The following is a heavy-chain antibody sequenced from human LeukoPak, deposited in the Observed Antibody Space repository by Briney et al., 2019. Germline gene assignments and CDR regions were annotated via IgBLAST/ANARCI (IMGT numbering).Heavy chain of an antibody. D-gene: IGHD3-3*01. Sequence: ASVKVSCKVSGYTLTELSMHWVRQAPGKGLEWMGGFDPEDGETIYAQKFQGRVTMTEDTSTDTAYMELSSLRSEDTAVCYCATVPRYYDFWSGYYYYYGMDVWGQGTTVTVSS. CDR1: GYTLTELS. J-gene: IGHJ6*02. CDR3: ATVPRYYDFWSGYYYYYGMDV. V-gene: IGHV1-24*01. CDR2: FDPEDGET.